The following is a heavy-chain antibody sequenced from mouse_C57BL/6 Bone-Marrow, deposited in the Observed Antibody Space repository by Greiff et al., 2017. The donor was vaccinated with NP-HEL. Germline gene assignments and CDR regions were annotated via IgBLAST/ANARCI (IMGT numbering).Heavy chain of an antibody. V-gene: IGHV2-2*01. CDR2: IWSGGST. D-gene: IGHD2-5*01. Sequence: ESGPGLVQPSQSLSITCTVSGFSLTSYGVHWVRQSPGKGLEWLGVIWSGGSTDYNAAFISRLSISKDNSKSQVFFKMNSLQADDTAIYYCASLYSNYDLYYAMDYWGQGTSVTVSS. CDR1: GFSLTSYG. CDR3: ASLYSNYDLYYAMDY. J-gene: IGHJ4*01.